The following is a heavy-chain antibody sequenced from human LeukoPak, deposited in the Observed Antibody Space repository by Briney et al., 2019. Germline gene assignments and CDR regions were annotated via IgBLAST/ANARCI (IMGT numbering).Heavy chain of an antibody. CDR3: ARHDIVATFGAPINAPFDY. Sequence: GGSLRLSCAASGFTFSSFGMHWVRQAPGKGLEWVAVIAYDGSIKYYADSVKGRFTISRDNSENTLFLQMNSLRGEDTAVYYCARHDIVATFGAPINAPFDYWGQGTLVTVSS. CDR1: GFTFSSFG. V-gene: IGHV3-30*03. J-gene: IGHJ4*02. CDR2: IAYDGSIK. D-gene: IGHD5-12*01.